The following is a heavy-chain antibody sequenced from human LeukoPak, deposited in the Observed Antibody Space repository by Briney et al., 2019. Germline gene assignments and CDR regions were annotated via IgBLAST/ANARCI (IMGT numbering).Heavy chain of an antibody. D-gene: IGHD2-15*01. V-gene: IGHV4-4*02. CDR1: GGSITSRDC. CDR3: ASQGGLRNDF. Sequence: SETLSLTCGVSGGSITSRDCWSWARQPPGKGLEWIGEICLDGRIHYTPSLKSRISISIDRSKDQFSLNLISVAAADTAIYFCASQGGLRNDFWGQGTLVTVSS. J-gene: IGHJ4*02. CDR2: ICLDGRI.